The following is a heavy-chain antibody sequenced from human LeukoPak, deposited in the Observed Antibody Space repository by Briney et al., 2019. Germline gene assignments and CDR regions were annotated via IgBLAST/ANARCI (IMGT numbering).Heavy chain of an antibody. CDR3: AKDSGSTPGVLYYYYMDV. Sequence: PGGSLRLSCAASGFTFSSYAMSWVRQAPGKGLEWVSAISGSGGSTYYADSVKGRFTISRDNSKNTLYLQMNSLRAEDTAVYYCAKDSGSTPGVLYYYYMDVWGKGTTVTISS. CDR2: ISGSGGST. V-gene: IGHV3-23*01. J-gene: IGHJ6*03. CDR1: GFTFSSYA. D-gene: IGHD5/OR15-5a*01.